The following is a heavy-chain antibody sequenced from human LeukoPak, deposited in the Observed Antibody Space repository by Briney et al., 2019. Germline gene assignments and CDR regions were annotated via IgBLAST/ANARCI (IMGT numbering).Heavy chain of an antibody. J-gene: IGHJ6*02. CDR2: ISSSGSTI. Sequence: GGSLRLSCAASGFTFSDYYMSWIRQAPGKGLEWVSYISSSGSTIYYADSVKGRFTISRDNAKNSLYLQMNSLRAEDTAVYYCASPTAIVVVPAAMGGYYYYYGMDVWAKGPRSPSP. CDR3: ASPTAIVVVPAAMGGYYYYYGMDV. D-gene: IGHD2-2*01. CDR1: GFTFSDYY. V-gene: IGHV3-11*01.